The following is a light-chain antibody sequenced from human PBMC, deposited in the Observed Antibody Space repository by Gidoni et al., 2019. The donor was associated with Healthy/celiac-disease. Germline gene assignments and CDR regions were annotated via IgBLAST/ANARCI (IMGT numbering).Light chain of an antibody. J-gene: IGKJ2*01. CDR3: QQSYSTLMYT. Sequence: DIQMTQSPSSLSASVGDRVTITCRARQSISSNLNWYQQKPGKAPKLLIYAASSLQSGVPSRFSGSGSGTDFTITISSLQPEDFATYYCQQSYSTLMYTFGQGTKLEIK. CDR2: AAS. V-gene: IGKV1-39*01. CDR1: QSISSN.